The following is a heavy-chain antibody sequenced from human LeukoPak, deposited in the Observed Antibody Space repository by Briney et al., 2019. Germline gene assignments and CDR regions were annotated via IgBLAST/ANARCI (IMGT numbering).Heavy chain of an antibody. D-gene: IGHD6-19*01. J-gene: IGHJ4*02. CDR2: ISYDGSNK. Sequence: EGSLRLSCAASGFTFSSYAMHWVRQAPGKGLEWVAVISYDGSNKYYADSVKGRFTISRDNSKNTLYLQMNSLRAEDTAVYYCARGDSSGYYYFDYWGQGTLVTVSS. CDR3: ARGDSSGYYYFDY. V-gene: IGHV3-30*14. CDR1: GFTFSSYA.